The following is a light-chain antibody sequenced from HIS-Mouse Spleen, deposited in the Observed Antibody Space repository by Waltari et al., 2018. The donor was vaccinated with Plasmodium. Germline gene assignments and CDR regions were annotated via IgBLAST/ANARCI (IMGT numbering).Light chain of an antibody. Sequence: DIQMTPSPSSLSASVGDRVTITCRASQSISSYLNWYQQKPGKAPKLLIYAASSLQSGVPSRFSGSGSGTDFTLTISSLQPEDFATFYCQQSYSTPQRTFGGGTKVEIK. J-gene: IGKJ4*01. CDR3: QQSYSTPQRT. CDR1: QSISSY. CDR2: AAS. V-gene: IGKV1-39*01.